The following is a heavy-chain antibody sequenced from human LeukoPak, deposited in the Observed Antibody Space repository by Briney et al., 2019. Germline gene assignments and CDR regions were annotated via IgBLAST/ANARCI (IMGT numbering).Heavy chain of an antibody. J-gene: IGHJ4*02. CDR1: GFTFSTHW. V-gene: IGHV3-7*05. CDR2: IKQDGSEK. CDR3: ANALGAHYFDF. Sequence: GGSLRLSCAASGFTFSTHWMIWVRQAPGKGLEWVANIKQDGSEKYYVDSVKGRFTISRDNAKNSLYLQMNSLRAEDTAVYYCANALGAHYFDFWGQGTLVTVSS. D-gene: IGHD1-26*01.